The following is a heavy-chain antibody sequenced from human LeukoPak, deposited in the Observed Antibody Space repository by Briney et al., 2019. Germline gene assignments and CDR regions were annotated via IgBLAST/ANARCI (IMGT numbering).Heavy chain of an antibody. Sequence: PGGSLRLSCAASGLTLSKYWMLWVRQAPGKGLESVSRINTDGTVTTYADSVKGRFTVSRDNADNTMFLQMNSVRDEDTAVYYCATKQWLAPPPDSWGQGTPVTVSS. CDR2: INTDGTVT. CDR3: ATKQWLAPPPDS. J-gene: IGHJ4*02. V-gene: IGHV3-74*01. CDR1: GLTLSKYW. D-gene: IGHD6-19*01.